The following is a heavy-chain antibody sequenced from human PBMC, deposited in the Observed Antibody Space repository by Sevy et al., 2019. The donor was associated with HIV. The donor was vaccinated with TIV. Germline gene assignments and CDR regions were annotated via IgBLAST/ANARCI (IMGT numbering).Heavy chain of an antibody. CDR3: ARGGETPRGFDP. CDR2: IYHSGST. V-gene: IGHV4-4*02. Sequence: SETLSLTFAVSGGSISSVNWWHWVRQPPGKGLEWIGEIYHSGSTNYNPSLKSRVTISVDNSKNQFSLKLSSVTAADTAVYYCARGGETPRGFDPWGQGSLVTVSS. D-gene: IGHD3-16*01. CDR1: GGSISSVNW. J-gene: IGHJ5*02.